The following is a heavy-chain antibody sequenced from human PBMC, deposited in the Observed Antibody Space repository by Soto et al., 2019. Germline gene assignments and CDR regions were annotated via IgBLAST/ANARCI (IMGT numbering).Heavy chain of an antibody. J-gene: IGHJ4*02. CDR2: IYYSGST. V-gene: IGHV4-31*03. Sequence: SETLSLTCTVSGGSISSGGYYWSWIRQHPGKGLEWIGYIYYSGSTYYNPSLKSRVTISVDTSKNQFSLKLSSVTAADTAVYYCDRGLAARPLDYWGQGTLVTVSS. CDR3: DRGLAARPLDY. CDR1: GGSISSGGYY. D-gene: IGHD6-6*01.